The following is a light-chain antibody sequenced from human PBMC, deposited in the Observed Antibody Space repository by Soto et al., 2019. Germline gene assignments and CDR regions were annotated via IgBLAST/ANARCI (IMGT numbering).Light chain of an antibody. V-gene: IGKV3-20*01. CDR2: GAS. J-gene: IGKJ1*01. CDR3: QQYGSSLWT. Sequence: EIVLTQSPGTLSLSPGERATLFCRASQSVSSSRLAWYQQQPGQAPRLLIYGASSRATGIPDRFSGSWSGTDFTLTSSRLEPEDFAVYYCQQYGSSLWTFGQGTKVEIK. CDR1: QSVSSSR.